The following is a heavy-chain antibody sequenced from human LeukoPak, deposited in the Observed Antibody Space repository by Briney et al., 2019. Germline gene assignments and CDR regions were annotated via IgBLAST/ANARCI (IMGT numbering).Heavy chain of an antibody. V-gene: IGHV3-23*01. D-gene: IGHD3-10*01. J-gene: IGHJ4*02. CDR3: AKDWALWFGEFHYFDY. CDR1: GLTFSSYA. CDR2: ITGSGDTT. Sequence: PGGSLRLSCAASGLTFSSYAMSWVRQAPGKGLEWVSGITGSGDTTYYADSVKGRFTISRDNSKNTLYLQMNSLRAEDTAVYYCAKDWALWFGEFHYFDYWGQGTLVTVSS.